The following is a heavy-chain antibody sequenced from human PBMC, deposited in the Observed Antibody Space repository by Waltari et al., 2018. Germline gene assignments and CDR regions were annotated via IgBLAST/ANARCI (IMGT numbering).Heavy chain of an antibody. CDR1: GCSISSYY. Sequence: QVQLQESGPGLVKPSDTLSLTCTVSGCSISSYYRRWIRQPPGKGLEWIGYIYYSGSTNYNPSLKSRVTISVDTSKNQFSLKLSSVTAADTAVYYCARAIYDFWSGPPGYWGQGTLVTVSS. D-gene: IGHD3-3*01. J-gene: IGHJ4*02. CDR3: ARAIYDFWSGPPGY. V-gene: IGHV4-59*07. CDR2: IYYSGST.